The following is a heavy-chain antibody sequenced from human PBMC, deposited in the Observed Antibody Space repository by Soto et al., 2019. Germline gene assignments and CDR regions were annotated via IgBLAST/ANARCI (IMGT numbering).Heavy chain of an antibody. CDR1: GGSISSGDYY. CDR2: IYYSGST. J-gene: IGHJ5*02. CDR3: ARWWSGSRQGFDP. Sequence: QVQLQESGPGLVKPSQTLFLTCTVSGGSISSGDYYWSWIRQHPGKGLEWIGYIYYSGSTYYNPPLKSRVTISVDTSKNQFCLKLSSVTAADTAVYYCARWWSGSRQGFDPWGQGTLVTVSS. D-gene: IGHD3-3*01. V-gene: IGHV4-31*03.